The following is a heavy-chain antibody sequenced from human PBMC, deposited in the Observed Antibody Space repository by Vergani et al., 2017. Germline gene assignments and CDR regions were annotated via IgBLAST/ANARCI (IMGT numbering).Heavy chain of an antibody. D-gene: IGHD3-3*01. CDR2: VYYSGTT. CDR1: GDAISRDTYS. Sequence: QLQLQESDSRLVNPSQTLSLTCTLSGDAISRDTYSWNWVRQPPGKPLEWIGSVYYSGTTYYNPSLGGRVTMSIDKSKNHFSLTLTSVTAADSAFYFCARGQSGYSRDWSTDFFYIDVWGKGTTVTVSS. CDR3: ARGQSGYSRDWSTDFFYIDV. V-gene: IGHV4-30-2*01. J-gene: IGHJ6*03.